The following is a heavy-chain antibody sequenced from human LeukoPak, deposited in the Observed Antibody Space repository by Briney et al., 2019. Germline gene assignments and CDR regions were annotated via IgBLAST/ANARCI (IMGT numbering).Heavy chain of an antibody. V-gene: IGHV3-23*01. Sequence: PGGSLRLSCAASGFTVSSYGMSWVRQAPGKGLEWVSAITGSGGSTYYTDSVKGRFTISRDNSKNTLYLQMNSLRAEDTAVYYCAKGGFYDSSGYYYYYYYMDVWGKGTTVTISS. CDR3: AKGGFYDSSGYYYYYYYMDV. CDR2: ITGSGGST. J-gene: IGHJ6*03. CDR1: GFTVSSYG. D-gene: IGHD3-22*01.